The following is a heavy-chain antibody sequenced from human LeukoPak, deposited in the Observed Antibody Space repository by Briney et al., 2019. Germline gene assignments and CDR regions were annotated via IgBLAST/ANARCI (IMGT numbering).Heavy chain of an antibody. Sequence: GGSLRLSCAASGFTFSSYGMHWVRQAPGTGLEWVAVISYDGSNRYYADSVKGRFTISGDNSKKTLYLEMNSLRAEDTAVYYCAKETGDRGYYYYGLDVWGQGTTVTVSS. J-gene: IGHJ6*02. CDR1: GFTFSSYG. D-gene: IGHD7-27*01. V-gene: IGHV3-30*18. CDR2: ISYDGSNR. CDR3: AKETGDRGYYYYGLDV.